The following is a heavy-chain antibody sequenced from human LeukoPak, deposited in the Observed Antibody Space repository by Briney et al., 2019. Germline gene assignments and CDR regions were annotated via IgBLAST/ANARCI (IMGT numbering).Heavy chain of an antibody. CDR2: ISYDGSSK. V-gene: IGHV3-30*04. Sequence: GGSLRLSCAASGFTFSSYAMHWVRQAPGKGLEWVAVISYDGSSKYYADSVKGRFTISRDNSKNTLYLQMNSLRAEDTAVYYCATYYDILTGYYTHDYWGQGTLVTVSS. CDR3: ATYYDILTGYYTHDY. D-gene: IGHD3-9*01. CDR1: GFTFSSYA. J-gene: IGHJ4*02.